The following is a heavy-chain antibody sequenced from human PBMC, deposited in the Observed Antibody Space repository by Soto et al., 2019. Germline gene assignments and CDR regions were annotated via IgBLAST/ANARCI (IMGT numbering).Heavy chain of an antibody. V-gene: IGHV1-69*12. CDR2: IIPFFGPA. CDR3: ARDGGKQMFLSPVAH. CDR1: GDSVRMYG. J-gene: IGHJ4*02. D-gene: IGHD1-26*01. Sequence: QVQLGQSGPEVKKPGSSVKVSCKASGDSVRMYGFSWVRQAPGQGLEWMGGIIPFFGPANYAQKFQDRVTITADESTNTVYLELSNLRHEDTAIYFCARDGGKQMFLSPVAHWGQGGLVTVS.